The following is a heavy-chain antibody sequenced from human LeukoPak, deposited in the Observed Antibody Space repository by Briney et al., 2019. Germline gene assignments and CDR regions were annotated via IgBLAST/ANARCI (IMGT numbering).Heavy chain of an antibody. V-gene: IGHV3-23*01. CDR1: GFTFSNFA. D-gene: IGHD3-10*01. Sequence: GGSLRLSCAASGFTFSNFAMNWVRRAPGKGLEWVSTISGRGDGTYYADSVKGRFTISRDNSKNTLFLQMSNLSADDTALCYCAKAVSPWFGELSGWFDPWGQGTLVTVSS. CDR2: ISGRGDGT. CDR3: AKAVSPWFGELSGWFDP. J-gene: IGHJ5*02.